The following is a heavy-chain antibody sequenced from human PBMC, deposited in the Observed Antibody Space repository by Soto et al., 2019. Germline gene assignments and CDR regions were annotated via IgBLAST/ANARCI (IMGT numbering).Heavy chain of an antibody. CDR2: ISAYNGNT. Sequence: ASVKVSCKASGYTFTSYGISWVRQAPGQGLEWMGWISAYNGNTNYAQKLQGRVTMTTDTSTSTAYMELRSLRSDDTAVYYCARDGARYYDFWSGQTGMDVWGQGTTVTVSS. CDR3: ARDGARYYDFWSGQTGMDV. CDR1: GYTFTSYG. D-gene: IGHD3-3*01. V-gene: IGHV1-18*01. J-gene: IGHJ6*02.